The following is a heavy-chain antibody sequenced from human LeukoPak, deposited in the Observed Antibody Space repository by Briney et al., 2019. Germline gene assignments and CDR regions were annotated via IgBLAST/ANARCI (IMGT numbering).Heavy chain of an antibody. CDR3: AKDRYSSASLLANNPFDY. Sequence: GGSLRLSCAASGFTFSSYAMSWVRQAPGKGLEWVSAISGSGGSTYYADSVKGRFTISRDNSKNTLYLHMSSLTTVDTAVYYCAKDRYSSASLLANNPFDYWGQGTLVTVSS. V-gene: IGHV3-23*01. CDR1: GFTFSSYA. J-gene: IGHJ4*02. D-gene: IGHD6-25*01. CDR2: ISGSGGST.